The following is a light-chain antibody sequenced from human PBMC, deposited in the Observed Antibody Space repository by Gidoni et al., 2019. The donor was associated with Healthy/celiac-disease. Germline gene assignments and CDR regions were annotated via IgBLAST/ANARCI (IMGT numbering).Light chain of an antibody. CDR2: GAS. J-gene: IGKJ1*01. Sequence: DIELTQSPGTLSLSPGERATLSCRASQSVSSSYLAWYQQKPGQAPRLLIYGASSRATGIPDRFSGSGSGTDFTLTISRLEPEDFAVYYCQQYGSSPPTFGQGTKVEIK. CDR1: QSVSSSY. CDR3: QQYGSSPPT. V-gene: IGKV3-20*01.